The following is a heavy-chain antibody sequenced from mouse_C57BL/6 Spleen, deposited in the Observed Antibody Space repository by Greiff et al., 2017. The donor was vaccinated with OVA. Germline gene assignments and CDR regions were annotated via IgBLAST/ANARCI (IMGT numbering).Heavy chain of an antibody. CDR3: AREEHDGYYRFAY. V-gene: IGHV1-53*01. CDR1: GYTFTSYW. CDR2: INPSNGGT. Sequence: QVQLQQSGTELVKPGASVKLSCKASGYTFTSYWMHWVKQRPGQGLEWIGNINPSNGGTNYNEKFKSKATLTVDKSSSTAYMQLSSLTSEDSAVYYCAREEHDGYYRFAYWGQGTLVTVSA. D-gene: IGHD2-3*01. J-gene: IGHJ3*01.